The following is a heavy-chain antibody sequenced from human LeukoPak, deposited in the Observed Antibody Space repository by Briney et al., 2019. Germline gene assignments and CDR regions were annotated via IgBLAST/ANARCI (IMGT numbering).Heavy chain of an antibody. CDR3: VKPRKYTTNWSFDY. Sequence: PGGSLRLSCAASGFTFNTYAMSWVRQAPGKGLEYVSAISSNGGNTYYADSVKGRFTISRDNSKNTLYLQMSSLRAEDTAVYYCVKPRKYTTNWSFDYWGQGTLVTVSS. CDR1: GFTFNTYA. CDR2: ISSNGGNT. D-gene: IGHD6-13*01. J-gene: IGHJ4*02. V-gene: IGHV3-64D*06.